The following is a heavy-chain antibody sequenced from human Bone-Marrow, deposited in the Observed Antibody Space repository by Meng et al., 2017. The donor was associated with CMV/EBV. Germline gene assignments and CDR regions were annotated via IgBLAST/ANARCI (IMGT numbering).Heavy chain of an antibody. V-gene: IGHV3-74*01. CDR2: INSDGSST. D-gene: IGHD3-22*01. Sequence: GESLKISCAASGFTFSSYWMHWVRQAPGKGLVWVSRINSDGSSTSYADSVKGRFTISRDNAKNTLYLLMNSLRAEDTAVYYCARGAWYYDSSGLGYWGQGTLVTVSS. CDR3: ARGAWYYDSSGLGY. CDR1: GFTFSSYW. J-gene: IGHJ4*02.